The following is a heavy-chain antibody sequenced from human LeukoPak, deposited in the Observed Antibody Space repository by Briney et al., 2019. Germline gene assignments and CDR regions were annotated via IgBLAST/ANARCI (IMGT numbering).Heavy chain of an antibody. Sequence: GGSLRLSCAASGFTFSSYAMSWVRQAPGKGLEWVSGISGSGGSTYYADSVKGRLTISRDNSKNTLYLQMNSLTDEDTAVYYCAKKWGVGTTTLDYFDYWGQGTLVTVSS. V-gene: IGHV3-23*01. CDR1: GFTFSSYA. D-gene: IGHD1-26*01. J-gene: IGHJ4*02. CDR2: ISGSGGST. CDR3: AKKWGVGTTTLDYFDY.